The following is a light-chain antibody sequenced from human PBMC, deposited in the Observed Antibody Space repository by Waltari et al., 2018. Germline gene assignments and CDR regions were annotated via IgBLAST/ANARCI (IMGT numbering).Light chain of an antibody. J-gene: IGKJ4*01. V-gene: IGKV1-5*03. CDR1: QSISTW. Sequence: DIQMTQSPSILSASVGDTVTITCRTSQSISTWLAWYQQKPGKAPKLLISKASIIESGVPSRFSGSGSGTEFTLTINSLQPDDFATFYCQHYNNYPPTFGGGTKVEIK. CDR3: QHYNNYPPT. CDR2: KAS.